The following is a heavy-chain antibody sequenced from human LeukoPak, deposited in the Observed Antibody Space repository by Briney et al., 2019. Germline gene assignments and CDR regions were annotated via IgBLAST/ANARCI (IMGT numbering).Heavy chain of an antibody. Sequence: SETLSLTCTVSGGSISSYYWSWIRQPPGKGLEWIGEINHSGSTNYNPSLKSRVTISVDTSKNQFSLKLSSVTAADTAVYYCARGRQDYGDYRGPNFDYWGQGTLVTVSS. D-gene: IGHD4-17*01. V-gene: IGHV4-34*01. CDR3: ARGRQDYGDYRGPNFDY. J-gene: IGHJ4*02. CDR2: INHSGST. CDR1: GGSISSYY.